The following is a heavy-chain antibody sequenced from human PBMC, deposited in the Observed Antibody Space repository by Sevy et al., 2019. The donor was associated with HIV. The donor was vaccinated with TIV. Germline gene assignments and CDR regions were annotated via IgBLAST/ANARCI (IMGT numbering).Heavy chain of an antibody. CDR2: ISYDGNNK. Sequence: GGSLRLSCAASGFTFSSYAMNWVRQAPGKGLEWVALISYDGNNKYYADSVKGRFTISRDNSKNTLYLQMNSLIGGDTAFYYCARGLAALPGYYYGLDVWGQGTTVTVSS. V-gene: IGHV3-30*04. CDR1: GFTFSSYA. D-gene: IGHD6-6*01. CDR3: ARGLAALPGYYYGLDV. J-gene: IGHJ6*02.